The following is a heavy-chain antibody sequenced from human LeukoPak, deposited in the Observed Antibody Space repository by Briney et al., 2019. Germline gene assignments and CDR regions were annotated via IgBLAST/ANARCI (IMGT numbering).Heavy chain of an antibody. J-gene: IGHJ4*02. V-gene: IGHV1-46*01. CDR3: VRNVDSGFDY. CDR2: INPSGGST. Sequence: GESLKISCKGSGYTFTTYYIHWVRQAPGQGLEWIGMINPSGGSTSFAQKFQGRVTMTRDTSTSTVYMELSSLRSDDTAMCYCVRNVDSGFDYWGQGTLVTVSS. CDR1: GYTFTTYY. D-gene: IGHD3/OR15-3a*01.